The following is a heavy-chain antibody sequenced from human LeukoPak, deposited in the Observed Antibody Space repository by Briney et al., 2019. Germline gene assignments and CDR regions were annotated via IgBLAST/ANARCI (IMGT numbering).Heavy chain of an antibody. CDR2: IYVSGST. V-gene: IGHV4-61*02. CDR1: GGSINSGSYY. Sequence: SETLSLTCTVSGGSINSGSYYWSWIRQPAGKGLEWIGRIYVSGSTNYNPSLKSQVTISVDPSKNQFSLKLSSVTVADTAVYYCARHGSHKQGGYDLIDYWGQGTLVTVSS. D-gene: IGHD5-12*01. J-gene: IGHJ4*02. CDR3: ARHGSHKQGGYDLIDY.